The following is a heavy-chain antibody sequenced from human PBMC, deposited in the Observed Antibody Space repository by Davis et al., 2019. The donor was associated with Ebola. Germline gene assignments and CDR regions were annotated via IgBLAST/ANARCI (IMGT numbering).Heavy chain of an antibody. J-gene: IGHJ4*02. CDR3: ARGVQVYYYGSGSYYGY. D-gene: IGHD3-10*01. CDR2: ISSSSSYI. Sequence: GESLKISCAASGFTFSSSSMNWVRQAPGKGLEWVSSISSSSSYIYYADSVRGRFVISRDNAKNSLFLQMNSLRAEDTAVYYCARGVQVYYYGSGSYYGYWGQGTLVTVSS. V-gene: IGHV3-21*04. CDR1: GFTFSSSS.